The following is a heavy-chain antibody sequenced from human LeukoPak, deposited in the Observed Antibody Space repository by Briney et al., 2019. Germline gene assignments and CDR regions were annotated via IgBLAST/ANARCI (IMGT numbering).Heavy chain of an antibody. CDR3: ASGTTVTNFAY. D-gene: IGHD4-17*01. Sequence: PSETLSLTCIVSGGSISSYYWSWIRQPPGKGLEWIGYIYYSGSTNYNPSLKSRVTISVDTSKNQFSLKLSSVTAADTAVYYCASGTTVTNFAYWGQGTLVTVSS. CDR1: GGSISSYY. CDR2: IYYSGST. V-gene: IGHV4-59*08. J-gene: IGHJ4*02.